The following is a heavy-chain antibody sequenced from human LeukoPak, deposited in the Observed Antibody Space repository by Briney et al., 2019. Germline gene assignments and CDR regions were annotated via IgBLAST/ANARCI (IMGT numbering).Heavy chain of an antibody. Sequence: ASVKVSCKASGYTFTSYYMHWVRQAPGQGLEWMGIINPSGGSTSYVQKFQGRVTMTRDTSTSTVYMELSSLRSEDTAVYYCARAGDYYGSGSYSNYFDYWGQGTLVTVSS. J-gene: IGHJ4*02. CDR1: GYTFTSYY. V-gene: IGHV1-46*03. CDR3: ARAGDYYGSGSYSNYFDY. CDR2: INPSGGST. D-gene: IGHD3-10*01.